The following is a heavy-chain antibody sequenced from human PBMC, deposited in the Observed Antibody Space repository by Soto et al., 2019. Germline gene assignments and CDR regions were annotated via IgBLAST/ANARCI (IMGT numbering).Heavy chain of an antibody. CDR3: ARDSLLWFGESSCYMDV. D-gene: IGHD3-10*01. CDR1: GFTFSSYG. J-gene: IGHJ6*03. CDR2: IWYDGSNK. Sequence: GGSLRLSCAASGFTFSSYGMHWVRQAPGKGLEWVAVIWYDGSNKYYADSVKGRFTISRDNSKNTLYLQMNSLRAEDTAVYYCARDSLLWFGESSCYMDVWGKGTTVTVSS. V-gene: IGHV3-33*01.